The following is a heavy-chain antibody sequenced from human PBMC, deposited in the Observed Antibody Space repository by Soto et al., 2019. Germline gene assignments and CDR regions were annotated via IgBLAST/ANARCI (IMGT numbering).Heavy chain of an antibody. Sequence: SETLSLTCAVYGGSFIGYYWSWIRQPPGKGLEWIGEINHSGSTNYNPSLKSRVTISVDTSKNQFSLKLSSVTAADTAVYYCASVGATTPFDYWGQGTLVTVSS. D-gene: IGHD1-26*01. CDR2: INHSGST. CDR3: ASVGATTPFDY. J-gene: IGHJ4*02. CDR1: GGSFIGYY. V-gene: IGHV4-34*01.